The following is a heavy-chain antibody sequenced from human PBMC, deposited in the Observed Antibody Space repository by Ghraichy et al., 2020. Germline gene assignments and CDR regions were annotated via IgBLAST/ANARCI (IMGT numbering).Heavy chain of an antibody. V-gene: IGHV1-18*01. J-gene: IGHJ4*02. D-gene: IGHD3-3*01. CDR2: ISAYNGNT. CDR3: ARGRYDFWSGYPTYFDY. CDR1: GYTFTSYG. Sequence: ASVKVSCKASGYTFTSYGISWVRQAPGQGLEWMGWISAYNGNTNYAQKLQGRVTMTTDTSTSTAYMELRSLRSDDTAVYYCARGRYDFWSGYPTYFDYWGQGTLVTVSS.